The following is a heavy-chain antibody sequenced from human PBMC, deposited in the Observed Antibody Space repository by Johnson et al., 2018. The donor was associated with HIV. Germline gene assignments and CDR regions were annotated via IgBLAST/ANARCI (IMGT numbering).Heavy chain of an antibody. CDR1: GFSFSNYW. J-gene: IGHJ3*02. D-gene: IGHD6-19*01. CDR3: AREGEQWLDPPLAFDI. CDR2: ISPDESKT. V-gene: IGHV3-74*01. Sequence: VQLVESGGGVVQPGRSLRLTCAASGFSFSNYWMHWVRQAPGKGPVWVSRISPDESKTDYADSVKGRFTISRDNAKNTLHLQMNSLRGEDTAVYYCAREGEQWLDPPLAFDIWGQGTMVTVSS.